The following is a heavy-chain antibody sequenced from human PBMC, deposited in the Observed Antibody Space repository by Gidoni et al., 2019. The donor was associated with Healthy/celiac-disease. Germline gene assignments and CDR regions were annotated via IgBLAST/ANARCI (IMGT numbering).Heavy chain of an antibody. D-gene: IGHD3-3*01. CDR2: ISGSGGST. J-gene: IGHJ1*01. V-gene: IGHV3-23*01. CDR1: GFTFSSYA. CDR3: AKSPYDLGYFQH. Sequence: EVQLLESGGGLVQPGGSVRPSCSAAGFTFSSYAMNWFRQAPGKGLEWVSAISGSGGSTYYADSVKGRFTISRDNSKNTLYLQMNGLRAEDTAVYYCAKSPYDLGYFQHWGQGTLVTVSS.